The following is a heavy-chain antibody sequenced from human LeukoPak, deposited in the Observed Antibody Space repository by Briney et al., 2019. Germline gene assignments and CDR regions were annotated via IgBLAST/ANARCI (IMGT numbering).Heavy chain of an antibody. CDR1: GGTFSSYA. CDR3: AREGVGAALAGDAFDI. J-gene: IGHJ3*02. V-gene: IGHV1-69*05. D-gene: IGHD2-15*01. CDR2: IIPIFGTA. Sequence: ASVKVSCKASGGTFSSYAISWVRQAPGQGLEWMGRIIPIFGTANYAQKFQGRVTITTDESTSTAYMELSSLRSEDTAVYYCAREGVGAALAGDAFDIWGQGTMVTVSS.